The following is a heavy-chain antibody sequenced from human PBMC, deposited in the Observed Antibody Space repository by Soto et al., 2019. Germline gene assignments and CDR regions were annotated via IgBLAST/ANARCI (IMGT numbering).Heavy chain of an antibody. J-gene: IGHJ4*02. CDR2: VWYDASNK. CDR3: ARNPRPTYGDYADY. CDR1: GFSISSYG. V-gene: IGHV3-33*01. Sequence: QVQLVESGGGVVQPGTSLRLSCGASGFSISSYGMLWVRQAQGKGLEWVAVVWYDASNKYYADSVKGRFTISRDNSKNTLYLQMNSLRAEDTAVYYCARNPRPTYGDYADYWGQGTLVTVSS. D-gene: IGHD4-17*01.